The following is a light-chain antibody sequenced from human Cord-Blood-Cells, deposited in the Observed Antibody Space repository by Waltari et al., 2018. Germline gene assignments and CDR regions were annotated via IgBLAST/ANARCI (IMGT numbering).Light chain of an antibody. CDR1: SSDVGSDNL. CDR3: CSYAGSSTYV. J-gene: IGLJ1*01. Sequence: QSALTQPASVSGSPGQSITISCTGTSSDVGSDNLVSWYQQPPGKAPKLMIYEGSKRPSGVSNRFSGSKSGNTASLTISGLQAEDDADYYCCSYAGSSTYVFGTGTKVTVL. V-gene: IGLV2-23*01. CDR2: EGS.